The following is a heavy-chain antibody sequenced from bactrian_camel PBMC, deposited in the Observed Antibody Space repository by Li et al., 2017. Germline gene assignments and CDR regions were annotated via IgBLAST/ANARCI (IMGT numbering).Heavy chain of an antibody. V-gene: IGHV3S53*01. CDR2: DNGVGTT. CDR1: GYTYSTNC. D-gene: IGHD2*01. Sequence: HVQLVESGGGSVQAGGSLRLSCDASGYTYSTNCMGWFRQAPGKERDWVATDNGVGTTYYGDSVKGRFAISRDNAKNTVYLQMNSLKPEDTAMYYCAANFGPYCSGPYLARRANFLGQGTQVTVS. J-gene: IGHJ4*01.